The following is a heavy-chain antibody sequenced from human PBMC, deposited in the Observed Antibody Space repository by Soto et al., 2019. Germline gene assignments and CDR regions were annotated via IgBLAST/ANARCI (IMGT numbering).Heavy chain of an antibody. CDR2: LDPEDGET. V-gene: IGHV1-24*01. J-gene: IGHJ4*02. CDR1: GYTLTELS. Sequence: ASVKVSCKVSGYTLTELSMQWVRQAHRKGLEWMGGLDPEDGETIYAQKFQGRVTMTEDTSTDTAYMELSSLRSEDTAVYYCARVGPAPLYYYDSSGQFPFDYWGQGTLVTVSS. CDR3: ARVGPAPLYYYDSSGQFPFDY. D-gene: IGHD3-22*01.